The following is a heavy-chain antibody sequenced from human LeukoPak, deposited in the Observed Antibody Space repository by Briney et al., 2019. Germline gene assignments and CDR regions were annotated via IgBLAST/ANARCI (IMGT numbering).Heavy chain of an antibody. CDR2: ISSSSSSYI. J-gene: IGHJ4*02. CDR1: GFTFSSYS. CDR3: APNEYSSSSGGWY. Sequence: GGSLRLSCAASGFTFSSYSMSWVRQAPGKGLEWVSSISSSSSSYIYYADSVKGRFTISRDNAKNSLYLQMNSLRAEDTAVYYCAPNEYSSSSGGWYWGQGTLVTVSS. D-gene: IGHD6-6*01. V-gene: IGHV3-21*01.